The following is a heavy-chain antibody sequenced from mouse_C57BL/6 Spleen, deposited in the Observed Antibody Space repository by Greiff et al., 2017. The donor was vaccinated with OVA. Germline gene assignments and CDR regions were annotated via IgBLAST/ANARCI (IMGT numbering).Heavy chain of an antibody. CDR2: ISDGGSYT. J-gene: IGHJ3*01. CDR3: ARASAY. Sequence: DVHLVASWGGLVKPGGSLKLSCAASGFTFSSYAMSWVRQTPEKRLEWVATISDGGSYTYYPDNVKGRFTISRDNAKNNLYLQMSHLKSEDTAMNYCARASAYWGQGTLVTVSA. CDR1: GFTFSSYA. V-gene: IGHV5-4*01.